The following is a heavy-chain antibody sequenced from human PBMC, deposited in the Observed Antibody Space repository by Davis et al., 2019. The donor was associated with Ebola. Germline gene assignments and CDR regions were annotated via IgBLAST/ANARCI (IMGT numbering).Heavy chain of an antibody. CDR3: VRHYSTVWYHYDYFDY. D-gene: IGHD6-19*01. V-gene: IGHV3-74*01. Sequence: HTGGSLRLSCAASGFTFSSYWMHWVRQAPGKGLVWVSRINSDGSSTSYADSVKGRFTISRDYSKNTLYLQMNSLRDEDTAVYYCVRHYSTVWYHYDYFDYWGQGALVTVSS. J-gene: IGHJ4*02. CDR1: GFTFSSYW. CDR2: INSDGSST.